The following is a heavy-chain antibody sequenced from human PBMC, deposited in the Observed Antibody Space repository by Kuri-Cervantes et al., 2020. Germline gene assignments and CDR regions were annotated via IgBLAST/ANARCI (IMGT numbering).Heavy chain of an antibody. D-gene: IGHD2-2*01. CDR3: AKAQSPIVVVPAADLDY. CDR1: GFTFSSYG. CDR2: ISYDGSNK. J-gene: IGHJ4*02. Sequence: GESLKISCAASGFTFSSYGMHWVRQAPGKGLEWVAVISYDGSNKYYADSAKGRFTISRDNSKNTLYLQMNSLRAEDTAVYYCAKAQSPIVVVPAADLDYWGQGTLVTVSS. V-gene: IGHV3-30*18.